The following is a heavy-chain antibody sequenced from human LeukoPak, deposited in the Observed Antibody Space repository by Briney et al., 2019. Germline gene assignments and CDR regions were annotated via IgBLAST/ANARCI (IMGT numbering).Heavy chain of an antibody. Sequence: GGSLRLSCAASGFTFSSYEMTWVRQAPGKGLEWVSYISSSGSTIYYADSLKGRFTISRDNAKNSMYLQMNSLRAEDTAVYYCARGNSSSYYFDYWGQGTLVTVSS. J-gene: IGHJ4*02. CDR1: GFTFSSYE. CDR2: ISSSGSTI. CDR3: ARGNSSSYYFDY. V-gene: IGHV3-48*03. D-gene: IGHD6-6*01.